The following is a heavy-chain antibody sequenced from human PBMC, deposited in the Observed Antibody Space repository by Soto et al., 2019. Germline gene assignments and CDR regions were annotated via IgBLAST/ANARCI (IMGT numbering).Heavy chain of an antibody. CDR1: GGSISSYY. V-gene: IGHV4-59*12. D-gene: IGHD2-15*01. CDR3: ARDFYSFPRHAFDI. CDR2: IYYSGST. Sequence: SETLSLTCTVSGGSISSYYWSWIRQPPGKGLEWIGYIYYSGSTNYNPSLKSRVTISVDTSKNQFSLKLSSVTAADTAVYYCARDFYSFPRHAFDIWGQGTMVTVSS. J-gene: IGHJ3*02.